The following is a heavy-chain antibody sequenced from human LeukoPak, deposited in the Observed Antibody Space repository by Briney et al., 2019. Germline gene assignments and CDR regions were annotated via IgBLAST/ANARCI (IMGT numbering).Heavy chain of an antibody. Sequence: SETLSLTCTVSGGSISSGDYYWSWIRQPPGKGLEWIGYIYYSGSTYYNPSLKSRVTISVDTSKNQFSLQLSSVTAADTAVYYCARRRGYCSGGSCYPNWFDPWGQGTLVTVSS. J-gene: IGHJ5*02. D-gene: IGHD2-15*01. CDR3: ARRRGYCSGGSCYPNWFDP. CDR2: IYYSGST. V-gene: IGHV4-30-4*08. CDR1: GGSISSGDYY.